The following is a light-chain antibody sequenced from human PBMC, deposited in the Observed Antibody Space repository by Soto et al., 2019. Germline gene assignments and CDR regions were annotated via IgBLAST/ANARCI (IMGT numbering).Light chain of an antibody. Sequence: DIVMTQSPDSLAVSLGERAAINCKSSQTVLYRSNNKNYLAWYQHKAGQAPRLLIYWASTRQSGVPDRFSGSGSGTDFTITISSLQAEDVAVYYCPQDFNSPYTFGQGTKLEIK. V-gene: IGKV4-1*01. CDR3: PQDFNSPYT. CDR2: WAS. J-gene: IGKJ2*01. CDR1: QTVLYRSNNKNY.